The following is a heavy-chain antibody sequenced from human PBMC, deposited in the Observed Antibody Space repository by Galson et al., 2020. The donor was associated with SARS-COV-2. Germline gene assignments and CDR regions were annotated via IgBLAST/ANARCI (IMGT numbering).Heavy chain of an antibody. J-gene: IGHJ6*02. V-gene: IGHV4-39*07. CDR3: AGEVVGATKYYYYYGMDV. CDR2: IYYSGST. Sequence: ASETLFLTCTVSGGSISSSSYYWGWIRQPPGKGLEWIGSIYYSGSTYYNPSLKSRVTISVDTSKNQFSLKLSSVTAADTAVYYCAGEVVGATKYYYYYGMDVWGQGTTVTVSS. CDR1: GGSISSSSYY. D-gene: IGHD1-26*01.